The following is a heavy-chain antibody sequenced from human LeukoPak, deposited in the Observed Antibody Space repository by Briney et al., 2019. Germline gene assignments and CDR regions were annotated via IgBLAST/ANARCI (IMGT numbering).Heavy chain of an antibody. D-gene: IGHD3-9*01. V-gene: IGHV3-23*01. CDR3: AKDIYTDKEYYYYYYMDV. Sequence: GGSLRLSCAASGFTFSSYAMSWVRQAPGKGLEWVSAISGSGGSTYYADSVKGRFTISRDNSKNTLYLQVNSLRAEDTAVYYCAKDIYTDKEYYYYYYMDVWGKGTTVTVSS. J-gene: IGHJ6*03. CDR2: ISGSGGST. CDR1: GFTFSSYA.